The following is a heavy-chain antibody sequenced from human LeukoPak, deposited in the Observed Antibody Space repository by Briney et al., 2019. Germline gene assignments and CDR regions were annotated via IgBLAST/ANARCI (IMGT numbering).Heavy chain of an antibody. Sequence: PGGSLRLSCAASGFTVSSNYMSWVRQAPGKGLEWVSVIYXGXSTXXADSVKGRFTISRDNSKNTLYLQMNSLRAEDTAVYYCARDGGIVGATYFDYWGQGTLVTVSS. V-gene: IGHV3-53*01. J-gene: IGHJ4*02. CDR2: IYXGXST. CDR1: GFTVSSNY. CDR3: ARDGGIVGATYFDY. D-gene: IGHD1-26*01.